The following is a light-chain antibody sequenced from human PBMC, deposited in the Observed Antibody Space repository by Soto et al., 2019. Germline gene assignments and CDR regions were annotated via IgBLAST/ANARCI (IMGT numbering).Light chain of an antibody. V-gene: IGLV2-11*01. J-gene: IGLJ1*01. Sequence: QSALTQPRSVSGSPGQSVTISCTGTSSDVGGYNYVSWYQQHPGKAPKLMIYDVSKRPSGVHDRFSGSKSGNTASLTISGLQAEDEADYYCCSYAVTYYVFGTGTKLTVL. CDR1: SSDVGGYNY. CDR2: DVS. CDR3: CSYAVTYYV.